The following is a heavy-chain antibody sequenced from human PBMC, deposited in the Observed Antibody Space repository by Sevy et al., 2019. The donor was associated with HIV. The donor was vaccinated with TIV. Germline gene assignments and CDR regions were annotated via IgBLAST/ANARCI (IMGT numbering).Heavy chain of an antibody. CDR1: GGSVSSGNSY. Sequence: SETLSLTCTVSGGSVSSGNSYWSWIRQPPGKGLECIGYISYIGSTNYNPSLKSRVTISVDTSKNQLSLRLSSLTAADTAIYYCVRDRIAAAGGYFDYWGQGTLVTVSS. CDR3: VRDRIAAAGGYFDY. V-gene: IGHV4-61*01. J-gene: IGHJ4*02. CDR2: ISYIGST. D-gene: IGHD6-13*01.